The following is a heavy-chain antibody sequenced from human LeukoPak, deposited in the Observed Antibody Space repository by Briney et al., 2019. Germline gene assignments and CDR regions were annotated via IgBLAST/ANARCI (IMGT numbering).Heavy chain of an antibody. V-gene: IGHV3-49*03. J-gene: IGHJ4*02. CDR1: GFTFGDYA. CDR2: IKSKSYGETM. D-gene: IGHD2-2*01. CDR3: ARGSYQSDY. Sequence: PGGSLRLSCTASGFTFGDYAMSWFRQAPGRGLEWVGFIKSKSYGETMDYAASVKGRFIISRDDSRSIAYLQMNSLKTEDTAIYYCARGSYQSDYWAQGTLVTVSS.